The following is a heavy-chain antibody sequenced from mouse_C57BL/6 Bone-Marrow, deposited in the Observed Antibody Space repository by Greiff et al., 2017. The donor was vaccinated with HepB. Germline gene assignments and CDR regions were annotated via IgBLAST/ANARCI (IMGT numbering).Heavy chain of an antibody. Sequence: EVQLQQSGAELVRPGASVKLSCTASGFNIKDDYMHWVKQRPEQGLEWIGWIDPENGDTEYASKFQGKATITADTSSNTAYLQLSSLTSEDTAVSYCTTLNPYYFDYWGQGTTLTVSS. CDR1: GFNIKDDY. V-gene: IGHV14-4*01. CDR2: IDPENGDT. J-gene: IGHJ2*01. CDR3: TTLNPYYFDY. D-gene: IGHD1-3*01.